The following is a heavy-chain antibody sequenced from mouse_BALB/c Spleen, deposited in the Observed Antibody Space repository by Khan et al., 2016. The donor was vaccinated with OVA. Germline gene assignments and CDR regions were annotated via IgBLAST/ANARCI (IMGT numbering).Heavy chain of an antibody. V-gene: IGHV3-1*02. CDR2: IHYSGST. J-gene: IGHJ1*01. CDR3: ARSSTTVVAHGNFDD. CDR1: GYSITSGYS. Sequence: EVQLVESGPDLVKPSQSLSLTCTVTGYSITSGYSWHWIRQFPGNKLEWMGYIHYSGSTNYNPSLKSRISITRDTSKNQFFLPLNSVTTEDTATDNCARSSTTVVAHGNFDDWGAGTTVTVSS. D-gene: IGHD1-1*01.